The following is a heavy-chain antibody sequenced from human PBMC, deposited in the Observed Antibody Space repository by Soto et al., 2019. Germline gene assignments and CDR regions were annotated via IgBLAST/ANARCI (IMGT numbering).Heavy chain of an antibody. J-gene: IGHJ4*02. CDR1: GGSFDGYY. CDR3: ARGVDSWSGYLF. CDR2: IHHSGST. V-gene: IGHV4-34*01. D-gene: IGHD3-3*01. Sequence: SETLSLTCALYGGSFDGYYWIWIRQSPGKGLEWIGEIHHSGSTKYNPSLKSRVSLSVDTSTKQFSLKMTSMTAADRGVYYCARGVDSWSGYLFWGQGTPVTVSS.